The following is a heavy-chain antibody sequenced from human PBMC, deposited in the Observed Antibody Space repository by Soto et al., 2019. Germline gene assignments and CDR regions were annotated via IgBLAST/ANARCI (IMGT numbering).Heavy chain of an antibody. CDR2: IYHSGST. V-gene: IGHV4-59*01. Sequence: TVSGGPISSYYWSWIRQPPGKGLEWIGHIYHSGSTNYNPSLKSRVTISVDTSKNQFSLKLSSVTAADTAVYYCARRDTAYAFDIWDQGTMVTVSS. D-gene: IGHD5-18*01. CDR3: ARRDTAYAFDI. CDR1: GGPISSYY. J-gene: IGHJ3*02.